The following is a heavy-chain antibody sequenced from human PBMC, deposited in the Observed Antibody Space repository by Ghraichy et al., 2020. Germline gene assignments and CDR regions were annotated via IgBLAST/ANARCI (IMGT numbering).Heavy chain of an antibody. J-gene: IGHJ6*02. D-gene: IGHD2-15*01. Sequence: GGSLRLSCAASGFTFNNYAMAWVRQAPGKGLGWVSSISGFGSNTYYADSVKGRFTFSRDNSKNTLYLQMNSLRVEDTAVYYCARQSEDGMDVWGQGTTVTVSS. V-gene: IGHV3-23*01. CDR2: ISGFGSNT. CDR3: ARQSEDGMDV. CDR1: GFTFNNYA.